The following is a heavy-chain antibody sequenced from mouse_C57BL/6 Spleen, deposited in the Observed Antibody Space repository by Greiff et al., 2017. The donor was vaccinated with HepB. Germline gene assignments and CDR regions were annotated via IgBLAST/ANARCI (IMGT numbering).Heavy chain of an antibody. CDR2: IHPNSGST. V-gene: IGHV1-64*01. D-gene: IGHD1-1*01. CDR3: ARSGISITTVVAHYAMDY. J-gene: IGHJ4*01. CDR1: GYTFTSYW. Sequence: QVQLQQPGAELVKPGASVKLSCKASGYTFTSYWMHWAKQRPGQGLEWIGMIHPNSGSTNYNEKFKSKATLTVDKSSSTAYMQLSSLTSEDSAVYYCARSGISITTVVAHYAMDYWGQGTSVTVSS.